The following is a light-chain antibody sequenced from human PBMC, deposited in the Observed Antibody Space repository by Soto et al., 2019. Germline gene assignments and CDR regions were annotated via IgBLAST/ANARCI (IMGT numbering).Light chain of an antibody. CDR2: DAS. Sequence: EIVLTQAPATLSLSPGERATLSCRASQSVSSYLAWYQQKPGQAPRLLIYDASIRATGIPARFSGSGSGTALTLTISSLDPEDFAVYYCQQRSNWPRTVGQGTKLETK. CDR3: QQRSNWPRT. V-gene: IGKV3-11*01. CDR1: QSVSSY. J-gene: IGKJ2*01.